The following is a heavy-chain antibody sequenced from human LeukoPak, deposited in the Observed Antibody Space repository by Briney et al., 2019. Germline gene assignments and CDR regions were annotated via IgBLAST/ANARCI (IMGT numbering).Heavy chain of an antibody. V-gene: IGHV3-30*04. J-gene: IGHJ4*02. Sequence: GGSLRLSCAAPGFTFSSYAMHWVRQAPGKGLEWVAVISYDGSNKYYADSVKGRFTISRDNSKNTLYLQMNSLRAEDTAVYYCARSRQLAPIDYWGQGTLVTVSS. D-gene: IGHD6-13*01. CDR1: GFTFSSYA. CDR2: ISYDGSNK. CDR3: ARSRQLAPIDY.